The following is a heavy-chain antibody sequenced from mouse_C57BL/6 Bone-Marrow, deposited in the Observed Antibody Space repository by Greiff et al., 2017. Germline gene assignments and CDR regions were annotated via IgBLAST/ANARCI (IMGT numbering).Heavy chain of an antibody. CDR1: GFTFSSYG. J-gene: IGHJ1*03. D-gene: IGHD2-4*01. Sequence: EVKLVESGGDLVKPGGSLKLSCAASGFTFSSYGMSWVRQTPDKRLEWVATISSGGSYTYYPDSVKGRFTISRDNAKNTLYLQMSSLKSEDTAMYYCARQGDDYGGGWYFDVWGTGTTVTVSS. V-gene: IGHV5-6*01. CDR2: ISSGGSYT. CDR3: ARQGDDYGGGWYFDV.